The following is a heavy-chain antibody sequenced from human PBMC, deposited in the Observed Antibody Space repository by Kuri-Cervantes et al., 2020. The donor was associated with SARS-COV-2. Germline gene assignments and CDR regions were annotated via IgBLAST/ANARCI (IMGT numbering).Heavy chain of an antibody. J-gene: IGHJ5*02. CDR1: RGSIYRGSYY. CDR2: IYKSGST. CDR3: AKYGTGDYLSTYFGRGSWFDP. V-gene: IGHV4-61*01. D-gene: IGHD3-3*01. Sequence: AESLSLSCTVCRGSIYRGSYYWDWIRQPPGKGLEWIGDIYKSGSTNSNPSLKTRVTISVDTSKNQFSLRLSSVTAADTAVYFCAKYGTGDYLSTYFGRGSWFDPWGQATLVTVSS.